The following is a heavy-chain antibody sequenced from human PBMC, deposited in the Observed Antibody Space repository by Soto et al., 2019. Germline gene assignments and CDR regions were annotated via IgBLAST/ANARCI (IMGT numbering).Heavy chain of an antibody. D-gene: IGHD2-21*02. V-gene: IGHV3-33*01. Sequence: GGSLRLSCAASGFTFSSYGRHWVRQAPGKGLEWVAVIWYDGSNKYYADSVKGRFTISRDNSKNTLYLQMNSLRAEDTAVYYCARDLLSSSGGNSPIDYWGQGTLVTVSS. CDR1: GFTFSSYG. CDR2: IWYDGSNK. CDR3: ARDLLSSSGGNSPIDY. J-gene: IGHJ4*02.